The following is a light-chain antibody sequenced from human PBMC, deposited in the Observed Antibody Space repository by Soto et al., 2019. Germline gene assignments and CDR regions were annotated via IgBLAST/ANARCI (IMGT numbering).Light chain of an antibody. CDR2: TAS. CDR1: QGISSW. CDR3: QQYNSYSLT. V-gene: IGKV1-5*03. J-gene: IGKJ1*01. Sequence: DILVTQSRSTLSASLGDRITITCRSSQGISSWLAWYQQKPGKAPKLLIYTASSLQSGVPSRFSGSGSGTEFTLTISSLQPDDFATYYCQQYNSYSLTFGQGTKVDIK.